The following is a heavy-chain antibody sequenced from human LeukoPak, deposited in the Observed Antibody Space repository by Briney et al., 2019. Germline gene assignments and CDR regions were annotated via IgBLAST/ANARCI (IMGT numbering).Heavy chain of an antibody. D-gene: IGHD2-2*01. J-gene: IGHJ4*02. Sequence: ASVKVSCKASGYTFTSYGISWVRQAPGQGLEWMGGIIPVFGATTYAENFQDRVTITADESTGTAYMELSSLKSDDTAVYYCARVPPYCSTTTCYAPFDYWGQGTLVTVSS. V-gene: IGHV1-69*13. CDR3: ARVPPYCSTTTCYAPFDY. CDR1: GYTFTSYG. CDR2: IIPVFGAT.